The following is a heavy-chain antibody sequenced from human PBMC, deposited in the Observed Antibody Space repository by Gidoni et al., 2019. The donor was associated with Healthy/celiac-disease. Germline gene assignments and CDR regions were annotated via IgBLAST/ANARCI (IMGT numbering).Heavy chain of an antibody. Sequence: GRVTITADESTSTAYMELSSLRSEDTAVYYCARDHAASSGYSPFDYWGQGTLVTVSS. V-gene: IGHV1-69*01. CDR3: ARDHAASSGYSPFDY. D-gene: IGHD3-22*01. J-gene: IGHJ4*02.